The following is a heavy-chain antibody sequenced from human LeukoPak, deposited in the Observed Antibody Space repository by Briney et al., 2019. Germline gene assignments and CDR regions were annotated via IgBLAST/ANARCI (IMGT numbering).Heavy chain of an antibody. V-gene: IGHV3-74*01. CDR3: ARGDLTFWGFPH. Sequence: PGGSLRLSCAASGSTFSSYWMHWVRQAPGKGLMWVSRVNTDGSHTNYADSVKGRFTISRDNAKNALYLQMNSLRAEDTAIYYCARGDLTFWGFPHWGQGALVTVSS. CDR2: VNTDGSHT. J-gene: IGHJ4*02. CDR1: GSTFSSYW. D-gene: IGHD7-27*01.